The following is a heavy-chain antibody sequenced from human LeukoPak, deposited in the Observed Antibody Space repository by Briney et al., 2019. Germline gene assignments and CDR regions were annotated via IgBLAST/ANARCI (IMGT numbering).Heavy chain of an antibody. D-gene: IGHD3-22*01. Sequence: DPGGSLRLSCAASGFTFSNYNMNWVRQAPGKGLEWVSHITSSSTIYYADSVKGRFTISRDNSKNTLYLQMNSLRDEDTAVYYCAKHRFESGGYHSTDWGQGTLVTVSS. CDR2: ITSSSTI. CDR1: GFTFSNYN. CDR3: AKHRFESGGYHSTD. V-gene: IGHV3-48*02. J-gene: IGHJ4*02.